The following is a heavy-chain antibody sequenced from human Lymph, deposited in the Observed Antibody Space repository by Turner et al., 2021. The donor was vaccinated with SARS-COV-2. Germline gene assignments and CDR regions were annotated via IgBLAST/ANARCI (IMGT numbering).Heavy chain of an antibody. J-gene: IGHJ4*02. CDR3: AKDPGYCSGGSCYSRTYFDF. CDR1: GFTFDDYA. CDR2: NSGDGGGT. V-gene: IGHV3-43*02. Sequence: GESGGGVVQPGGSLRLSCAASGFTFDDYAMHWVRQAPGKGLEWVSLNSGDGGGTYYADSVKGRFTISRDNSKNSLSLQMNSLRAEDTAVYYCAKDPGYCSGGSCYSRTYFDFWGQGTLVTVSA. D-gene: IGHD2-15*01.